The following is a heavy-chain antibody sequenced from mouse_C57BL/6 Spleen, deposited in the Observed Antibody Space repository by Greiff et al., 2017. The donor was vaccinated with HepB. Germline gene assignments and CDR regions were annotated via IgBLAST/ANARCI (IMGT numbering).Heavy chain of an antibody. J-gene: IGHJ1*03. CDR3: ARLPRDWYFDV. V-gene: IGHV1-80*01. Sequence: VQLQESGAELVKPGASVKISCKASGYAFSSYWMNWVKQRPGKGLEWIGQIYPGDGDTNYNGKFKGKATLTADKSSSTAYMQLSSLTSEDSAVYFCARLPRDWYFDVWGTGTTVTVSS. CDR1: GYAFSSYW. CDR2: IYPGDGDT.